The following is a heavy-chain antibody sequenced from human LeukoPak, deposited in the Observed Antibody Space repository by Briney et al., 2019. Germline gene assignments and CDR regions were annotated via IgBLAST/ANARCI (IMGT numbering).Heavy chain of an antibody. D-gene: IGHD6-13*01. CDR1: GFTFSSYA. J-gene: IGHJ5*02. V-gene: IGHV3-30-3*01. CDR3: ARRAAASRRFDP. CDR2: ISYDGSNK. Sequence: GGSLRLSCAASGFTFSSYAMHWVRQAPGKGLEWVAVISYDGSNKYYADSVKGRFTISRDNSKNTLYPQMNSLRAEDTAVYYCARRAAASRRFDPWGQGTLVTVSS.